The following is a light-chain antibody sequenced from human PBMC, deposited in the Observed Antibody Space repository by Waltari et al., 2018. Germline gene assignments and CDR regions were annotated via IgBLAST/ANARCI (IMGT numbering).Light chain of an antibody. J-gene: IGKJ1*01. CDR2: KAS. Sequence: DIQMTQSPSTLSASVGDRVTITCRASQRISSWLAWYQQKPGKAPKLLIYKASSLESGVPSRFSGSGSGTEFTLTISSLQPDDSATYYCQQYNSLWTFGQGTKVEIK. V-gene: IGKV1-5*03. CDR1: QRISSW. CDR3: QQYNSLWT.